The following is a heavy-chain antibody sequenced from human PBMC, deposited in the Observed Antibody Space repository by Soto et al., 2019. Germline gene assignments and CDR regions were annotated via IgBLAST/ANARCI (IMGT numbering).Heavy chain of an antibody. Sequence: SETLSLTCAVSGGSISSGDYSWNWIRQPPGKGLEWIGYIYYGGSTYYNPSLQSRVSMSVDRSRNQFSLKLNSVTAADTAVYYCARVRREYDNSGPVDYWGQGTLVTVS. D-gene: IGHD3-22*01. CDR3: ARVRREYDNSGPVDY. J-gene: IGHJ4*02. CDR2: IYYGGST. V-gene: IGHV4-30-2*01. CDR1: GGSISSGDYS.